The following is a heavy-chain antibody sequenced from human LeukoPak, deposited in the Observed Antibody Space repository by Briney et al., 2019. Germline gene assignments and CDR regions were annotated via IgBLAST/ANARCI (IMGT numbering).Heavy chain of an antibody. D-gene: IGHD1-26*01. J-gene: IGHJ6*02. CDR3: ARDGPLVGATPYYYYGMDV. CDR2: IYTSGST. V-gene: IGHV4-4*07. CDR1: GASISTYY. Sequence: PSETLSLTCAVSGASISTYYWSWIRQPAGKGLEWIGRIYTSGSTNYNPSLKSRVTMSVDTSKNQFSLKLSSVTAADTAVYYCARDGPLVGATPYYYYGMDVWGQGTTVTVSS.